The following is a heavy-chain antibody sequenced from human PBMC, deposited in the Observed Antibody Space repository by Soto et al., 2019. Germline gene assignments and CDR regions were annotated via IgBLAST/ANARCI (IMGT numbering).Heavy chain of an antibody. Sequence: PSETLSLTCTVSGASISSGGYYWGWIRQHPGKGLEWIGYIYYSGSTYYNPSLKSRVAISVDTSKNQFSLKLSSVTAADTAVYYCARDQSSAYGGNSGTYYFDYWGQGTLVTVSS. V-gene: IGHV4-31*03. J-gene: IGHJ4*02. CDR1: GASISSGGYY. CDR3: ARDQSSAYGGNSGTYYFDY. D-gene: IGHD2-21*02. CDR2: IYYSGST.